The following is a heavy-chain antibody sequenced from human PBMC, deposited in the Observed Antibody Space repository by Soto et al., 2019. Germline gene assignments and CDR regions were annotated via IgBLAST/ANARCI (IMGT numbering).Heavy chain of an antibody. CDR2: INHSGST. V-gene: IGHV4-34*01. Sequence: TLSLTCAVYGGSFSGYYWSWIRQPPGKGLEWIGEINHSGSTNYNPSLKSRVTISVDTSKNQFSLKLSSVTAADTAVYYCARGRRYEERFDPWGQGTLVTVSS. CDR1: GGSFSGYY. CDR3: ARGRRYEERFDP. J-gene: IGHJ5*02. D-gene: IGHD3-9*01.